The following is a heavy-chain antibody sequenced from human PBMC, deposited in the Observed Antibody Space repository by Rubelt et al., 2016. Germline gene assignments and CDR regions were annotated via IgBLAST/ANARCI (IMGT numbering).Heavy chain of an antibody. CDR1: GGSVNSVGYS. CDR3: AGHSYSSWYFDY. Sequence: QLQLQESGSGLVKTSQTLSLTCAVSGGSVNSVGYSWSWIRQPPGKGLEWIGYIFHSGTASYNPSLEGRVTISIDTAKNQYARHPPPVTAADTAVYYCAGHSYSSWYFDYWGQGTLVTVSS. V-gene: IGHV4-30-2*01. CDR2: IFHSGTA. J-gene: IGHJ4*02. D-gene: IGHD1-26*01.